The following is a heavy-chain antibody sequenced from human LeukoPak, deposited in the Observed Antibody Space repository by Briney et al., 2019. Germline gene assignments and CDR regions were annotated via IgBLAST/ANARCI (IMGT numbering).Heavy chain of an antibody. CDR2: IYYSGST. CDR1: GGSISSYY. D-gene: IGHD3-9*01. CDR3: ARDLNFDTNWFDP. Sequence: SETLSLTCTVSGGSISSYYWSWIRQPPGKGLEWIGYIYYSGSTNYNPSLKSRVTISVDTSKNQFSLKLSSVTAADTAEYYCARDLNFDTNWFDPWGQGTLVTVSS. V-gene: IGHV4-59*01. J-gene: IGHJ5*02.